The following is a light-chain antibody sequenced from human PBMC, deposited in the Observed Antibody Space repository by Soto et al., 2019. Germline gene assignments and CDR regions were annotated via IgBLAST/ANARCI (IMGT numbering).Light chain of an antibody. J-gene: IGLJ3*02. CDR3: CAYVSSNTLL. Sequence: QSALTQPASVSGSPGQWITISCTGTSSDVGDYNYVSWYQQYPGKAPKLLIYEVSNRPSGISNRFSGSKSGNTASLIISGLQGDDEGDYYCCAYVSSNTLLFGGGTKVTVL. V-gene: IGLV2-14*01. CDR2: EVS. CDR1: SSDVGDYNY.